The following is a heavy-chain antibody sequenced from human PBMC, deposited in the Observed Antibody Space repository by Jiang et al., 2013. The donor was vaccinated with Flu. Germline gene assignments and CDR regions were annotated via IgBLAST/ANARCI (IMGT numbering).Heavy chain of an antibody. Sequence: GSGLVKPSQTLSLTCTVSGGSISSGGYYWSWIRQHPGKGLEWIGYIYYSGSTYYNPSLKSRVTISVDTSKNQFSLKLSSVTAADTAVYYCARDRGWDIFTGRGFNWFDPWGQGTLVTVSS. CDR3: ARDRGWDIFTGRGFNWFDP. J-gene: IGHJ5*02. V-gene: IGHV4-31*03. CDR2: IYYSGST. CDR1: GGSISSGGYY. D-gene: IGHD1-26*01.